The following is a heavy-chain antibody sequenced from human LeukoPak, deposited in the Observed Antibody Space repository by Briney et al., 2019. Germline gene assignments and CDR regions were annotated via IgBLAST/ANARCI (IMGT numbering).Heavy chain of an antibody. D-gene: IGHD3-22*01. CDR2: IYSGGNT. V-gene: IGHV3-66*02. CDR3: ARPMVPHSSGYYEDY. Sequence: GGSLRLSCAASGFTVSSNYMSWVRQAPGKGLEWVSVIYSGGNTYYADSVKGRFTISRDNSKNTLYLQMNSLRAEDTAVYYCARPMVPHSSGYYEDYWGQGTLVTVSS. CDR1: GFTVSSNY. J-gene: IGHJ4*02.